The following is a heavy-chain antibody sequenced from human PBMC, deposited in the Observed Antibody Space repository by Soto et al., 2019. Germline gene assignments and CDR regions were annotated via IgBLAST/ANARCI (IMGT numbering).Heavy chain of an antibody. V-gene: IGHV1-69*13. Sequence: RASVKVSCKASGGTFSNYAISWVRQAPGQGLEWMGGIIPIYGAADSAQKFQGRLTITADESTATAYMDLNSLSSEDTAVYYCARDWIGAGWYFDLWGRGTLVTVSS. J-gene: IGHJ2*01. D-gene: IGHD3-3*01. CDR3: ARDWIGAGWYFDL. CDR1: GGTFSNYA. CDR2: IIPIYGAA.